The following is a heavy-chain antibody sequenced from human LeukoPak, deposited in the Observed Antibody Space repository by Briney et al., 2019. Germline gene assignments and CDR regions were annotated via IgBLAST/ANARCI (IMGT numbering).Heavy chain of an antibody. V-gene: IGHV4-39*01. J-gene: IGHJ5*02. CDR1: GGSISSSSYY. CDR2: IYYSGST. D-gene: IGHD3-10*01. CDR3: ARLEEGGPWFGGGSLNWFDP. Sequence: SETLSLTCTVSGGSISSSSYYWGWIRQPPGKGLEWIGSIYYSGSTYYNPSLKSRVTISVDTSKNQFSLKLSSVTAADTAVYYCARLEEGGPWFGGGSLNWFDPWGQGTLVTVSS.